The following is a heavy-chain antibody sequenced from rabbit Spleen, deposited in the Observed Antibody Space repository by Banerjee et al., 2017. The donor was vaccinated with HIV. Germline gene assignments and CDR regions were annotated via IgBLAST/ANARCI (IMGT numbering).Heavy chain of an antibody. Sequence: QEQLVESRGGLVQPTGSLTLTCKASGFSFGDRDVMCWVRQAPGKGLEWIACINAATGKPVYATWAKGRFTISRTSSTTVHLRMTSLTAADTATYFCARDLVGVIGWNFYLWGPGTLVTVS. CDR3: ARDLVGVIGWNFYL. J-gene: IGHJ4*01. CDR1: GFSFGDRDV. V-gene: IGHV1S45*01. CDR2: INAATGKP. D-gene: IGHD1-1*01.